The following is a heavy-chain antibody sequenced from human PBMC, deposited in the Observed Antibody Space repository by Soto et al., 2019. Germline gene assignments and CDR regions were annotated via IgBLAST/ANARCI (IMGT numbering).Heavy chain of an antibody. J-gene: IGHJ6*02. CDR3: ARSCISTSCYYGMDV. Sequence: GGSLRLSCAASGFTFSSYSMNWVRQAPGKGLEWVSSISSSSSYIYYADSVKGRFTISRDNAKNSLYLQMNSLRAEDTAVYYCARSCISTSCYYGMDVWGQGTTVTVSS. CDR1: GFTFSSYS. CDR2: ISSSSSYI. V-gene: IGHV3-21*01. D-gene: IGHD2-2*01.